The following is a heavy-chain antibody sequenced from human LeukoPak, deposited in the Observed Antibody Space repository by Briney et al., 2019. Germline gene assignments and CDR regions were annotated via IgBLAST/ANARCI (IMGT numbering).Heavy chain of an antibody. J-gene: IGHJ4*02. CDR1: GFTFSSYS. CDR2: ISSSGSAI. D-gene: IGHD3-3*01. CDR3: AREGYGDYYLDY. Sequence: GGSLRLSCAASGFTFSSYSMNWVRQAPGKGLEWVSSISSSGSAIYYADSVKGRFTISRDNAKNSLYLQMNSLRAEDTAVYYCAREGYGDYYLDYWGQGTPVTVSS. V-gene: IGHV3-48*01.